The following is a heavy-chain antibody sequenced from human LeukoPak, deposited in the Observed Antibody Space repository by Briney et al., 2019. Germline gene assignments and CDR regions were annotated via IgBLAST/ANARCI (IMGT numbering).Heavy chain of an antibody. J-gene: IGHJ6*02. CDR2: IYYSGST. D-gene: IGHD3-22*01. V-gene: IGHV4-59*01. Sequence: SETLSLTCTVSGGSISSYYWSWIRQPPGKGLEWIGYIYYSGSTNYNPSLKSRVTISVDTSKNQFSLKLSSVTAADTAVYYCARTYYYDSSGHYPPHYYYGMDVWGQGTTVTVSS. CDR3: ARTYYYDSSGHYPPHYYYGMDV. CDR1: GGSISSYY.